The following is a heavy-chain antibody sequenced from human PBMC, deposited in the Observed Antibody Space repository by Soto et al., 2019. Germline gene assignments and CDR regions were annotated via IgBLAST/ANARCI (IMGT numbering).Heavy chain of an antibody. CDR3: ARGGFWTHDY. J-gene: IGHJ4*02. Sequence: PSETLSLTCAVYGGSFSGYYWSWIRQPPGKGLEWIGEINHSGSTNYNPSLKSRVTISVDTSKNQFSLKLSSVTAADTAVYYCARGGFWTHDYWGQGTLVTVSS. CDR1: GGSFSGYY. V-gene: IGHV4-34*01. CDR2: INHSGST. D-gene: IGHD3-3*01.